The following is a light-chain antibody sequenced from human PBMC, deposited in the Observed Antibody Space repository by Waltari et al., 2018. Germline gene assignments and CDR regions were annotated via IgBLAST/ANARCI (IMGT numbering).Light chain of an antibody. J-gene: IGLJ3*02. CDR2: EVS. CDR1: SSDVGGYNY. CDR3: SSYAGSNNWV. Sequence: QSALTQPPSASGSPGQSVTISCTGTSSDVGGYNYVSWYQQHQGKAPKLMIYEVSKRPSGCPDRCSGTKSGNTSSLTVSGLQAEDEADYYCSSYAGSNNWVFGGGTKLTVL. V-gene: IGLV2-8*01.